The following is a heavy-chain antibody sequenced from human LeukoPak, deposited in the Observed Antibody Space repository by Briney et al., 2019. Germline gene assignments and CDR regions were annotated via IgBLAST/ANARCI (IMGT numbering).Heavy chain of an antibody. Sequence: GGSLRLSCAASGFXFSSYAISWVRQAPGKGLEWVSLISGGGSTYYADSVKGRFTISRDNSKNTLDLQMNSLRAEDTAVYYCARVYSSGWYDYWGQGTLVTVSS. CDR2: ISGGGST. V-gene: IGHV3-23*01. D-gene: IGHD6-19*01. J-gene: IGHJ4*02. CDR3: ARVYSSGWYDY. CDR1: GFXFSSYA.